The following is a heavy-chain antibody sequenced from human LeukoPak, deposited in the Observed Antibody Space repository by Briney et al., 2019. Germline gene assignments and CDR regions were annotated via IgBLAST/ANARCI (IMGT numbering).Heavy chain of an antibody. CDR2: IAYDGSRA. D-gene: IGHD1-14*01. CDR3: TRYNNDHFDY. CDR1: GFTFGGYG. Sequence: PGGSLRLSCAGSGFTFGGYGMHWFRQTPGKGLEWVAVIAYDGSRAFYADSVKGRLTISRDNPKNTMSVQMDDLRAEDTAVYYCTRYNNDHFDYWGQGTLVTVSS. V-gene: IGHV3-33*01. J-gene: IGHJ4*02.